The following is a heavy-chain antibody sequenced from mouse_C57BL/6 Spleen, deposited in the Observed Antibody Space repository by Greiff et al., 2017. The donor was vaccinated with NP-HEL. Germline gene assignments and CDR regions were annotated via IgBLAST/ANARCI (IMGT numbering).Heavy chain of an antibody. CDR3: ARLEDYDGGSYYFDY. J-gene: IGHJ2*01. D-gene: IGHD2-4*01. CDR2: IYPRDGST. Sequence: VHLVESGPELVKPGASVKLSCKASGYTFTSYDINWVKQRPGQGLEWIGWIYPRDGSTKYNEKFKGKATLTVDTSSSTAYMELHSLTSEDSAVYFCARLEDYDGGSYYFDYWGQGTTLTVSS. V-gene: IGHV1-85*01. CDR1: GYTFTSYD.